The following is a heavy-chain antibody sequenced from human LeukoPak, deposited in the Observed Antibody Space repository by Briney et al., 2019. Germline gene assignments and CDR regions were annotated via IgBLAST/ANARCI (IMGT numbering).Heavy chain of an antibody. J-gene: IGHJ5*02. CDR2: IYNSGST. CDR1: GGSISNYY. CDR3: ARDGGGIAAAGYNWFDP. D-gene: IGHD6-13*01. Sequence: PSETLSLTCTVSGGSISNYYWSWIRQPPGKGLEWSGLEWIGYIYNSGSTNYNPSLKSRVTISVDTSKNQFSLKLSSVTAADTAVYYCARDGGGIAAAGYNWFDPWGQGTLVTVSS. V-gene: IGHV4-59*12.